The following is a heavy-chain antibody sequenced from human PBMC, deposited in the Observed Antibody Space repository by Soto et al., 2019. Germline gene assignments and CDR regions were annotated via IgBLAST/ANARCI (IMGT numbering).Heavy chain of an antibody. CDR3: AIVGYRFGLYY. D-gene: IGHD5-18*01. CDR1: GFTFSSYW. V-gene: IGHV3-7*01. Sequence: EVQLVESGGGLVQPGGSLRLSCAASGFTFSSYWMSWVRQAPGKGLEWVANIKQDGSEKYYVDSVKGRFTISRDNAKNSLYLQMNSLRAEDTAVYYWAIVGYRFGLYYWGQGTLVTVSS. J-gene: IGHJ4*02. CDR2: IKQDGSEK.